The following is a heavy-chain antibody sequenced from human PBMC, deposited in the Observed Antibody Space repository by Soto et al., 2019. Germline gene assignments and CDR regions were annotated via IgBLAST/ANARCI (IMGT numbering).Heavy chain of an antibody. CDR3: ARRRITIFGVVISYGMDV. Sequence: ASVKVSCKASGYTFTSYGISWVRQAPGQGLEWMGWISAYNGNTNYAQKLQGRVTMTTDTSTSTAYMELRSLRSDDTAVYYCARRRITIFGVVISYGMDVWGQGTTLTVSS. CDR1: GYTFTSYG. V-gene: IGHV1-18*04. CDR2: ISAYNGNT. J-gene: IGHJ6*02. D-gene: IGHD3-3*01.